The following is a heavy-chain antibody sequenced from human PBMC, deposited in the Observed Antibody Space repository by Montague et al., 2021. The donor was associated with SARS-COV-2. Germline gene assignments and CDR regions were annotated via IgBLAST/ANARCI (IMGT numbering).Heavy chain of an antibody. D-gene: IGHD1-1*01. V-gene: IGHV6-1*03. CDR3: TSGREGNYNVMDV. CDR2: TYYKSKWYN. CDR1: GDSVSSNSAT. J-gene: IGHJ6*02. Sequence: CAISGDSVSSNSATWNWVRHSPSRGLDFLGRTYYKSKWYNDYAVSVRGLVTINPDTSENQFSLQLNSVTPEDTALYYCTSGREGNYNVMDVWGQGTTVTVSS.